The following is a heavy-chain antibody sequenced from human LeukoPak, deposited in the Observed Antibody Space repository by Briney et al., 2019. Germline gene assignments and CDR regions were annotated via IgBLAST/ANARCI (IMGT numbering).Heavy chain of an antibody. J-gene: IGHJ4*02. CDR1: GFTFNDYA. CDR3: AKGVGSSH. D-gene: IGHD6-13*01. CDR2: ISWNSGSI. Sequence: GGSLRLSCAASGFTFNDYAMPWVRHAPGKGLEWVSGISWNSGSIGYADSVKGRFTISRDNAKNSLYLQMNSLRAEDTALYYCAKGVGSSHWGQGTLVTVSS. V-gene: IGHV3-9*01.